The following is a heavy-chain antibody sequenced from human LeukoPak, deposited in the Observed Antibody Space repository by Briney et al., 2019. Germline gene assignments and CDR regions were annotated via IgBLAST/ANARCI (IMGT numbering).Heavy chain of an antibody. CDR3: ARSTELSDPYFYYGMDV. CDR1: GFSFRSFE. V-gene: IGHV3-48*03. D-gene: IGHD1-26*01. Sequence: GGSLRLSCAASGFSFRSFEMSWVRQAPGKGLECIAYISSASGTIYHADSVKGRFTISGDNANNSLYLQMNSLRAEDTAIYYCARSTELSDPYFYYGMDVWGQGTTVTVSS. CDR2: ISSASGTI. J-gene: IGHJ6*02.